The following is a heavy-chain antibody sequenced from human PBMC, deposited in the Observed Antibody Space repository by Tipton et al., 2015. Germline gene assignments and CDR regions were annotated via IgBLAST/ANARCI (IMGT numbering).Heavy chain of an antibody. V-gene: IGHV5-51*01. Sequence: QLVQSGAEMKKPGESLKVSCRASGYTFTTHWIGWVRLMPGKGLEWMGIIYPGDSQTRYNPSFQGQVTISADKSISTAYLQWNSLKASDTAMYYCARHVSFYYDTHGYDASDIWAQGTMVTVSS. J-gene: IGHJ3*02. D-gene: IGHD3-22*01. CDR2: IYPGDSQT. CDR1: GYTFTTHW. CDR3: ARHVSFYYDTHGYDASDI.